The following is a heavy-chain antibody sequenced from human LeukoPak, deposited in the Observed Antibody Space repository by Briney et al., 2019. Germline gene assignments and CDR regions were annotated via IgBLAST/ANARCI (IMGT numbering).Heavy chain of an antibody. CDR2: INHSGST. J-gene: IGHJ4*02. Sequence: SETLSLTCAVYGGSFSGYYWSWIRQPPGKGLEWIGEINHSGSTNYNPSLKSRVTISVDTSKNQFSLKLSSETAADTAVYYCARAGYSSGLNYWGQGTLVTVSS. D-gene: IGHD6-19*01. V-gene: IGHV4-34*01. CDR3: ARAGYSSGLNY. CDR1: GGSFSGYY.